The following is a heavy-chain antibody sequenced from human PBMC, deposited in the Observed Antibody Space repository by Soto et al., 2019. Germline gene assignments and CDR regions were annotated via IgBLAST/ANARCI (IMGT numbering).Heavy chain of an antibody. V-gene: IGHV3-30-3*01. D-gene: IGHD7-27*01. J-gene: IGHJ4*02. CDR2: ISYDGTNK. CDR3: ARDQKTSGGQHWAFNYFDS. CDR1: GFSFSISP. Sequence: QVQLVESGGGVVQPGRSLRLSCAASGFSFSISPMHWVRQAPGKGPEWVALISYDGTNKFYADSVKGRFTISRDNSKSTLYLQVDSLRPEDAAVYYCARDQKTSGGQHWAFNYFDSWGQGTLVTVSS.